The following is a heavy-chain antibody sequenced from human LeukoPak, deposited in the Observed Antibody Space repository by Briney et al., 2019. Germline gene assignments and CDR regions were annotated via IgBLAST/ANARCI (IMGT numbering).Heavy chain of an antibody. CDR3: ARDGYCTHGVCRTNWFDP. CDR1: RFTSSSYG. J-gene: IGHJ5*02. CDR2: IWYDGSNK. D-gene: IGHD2-8*01. Sequence: GGSLRLSCAASRFTSSSYGMHWVRQAPGKGLEWVALIWYDGSNKYYADPVKGRFTISRDNSKNTLYLQMNSLRAEDTAVYYCARDGYCTHGVCRTNWFDPWGQGTLVTVSS. V-gene: IGHV3-33*01.